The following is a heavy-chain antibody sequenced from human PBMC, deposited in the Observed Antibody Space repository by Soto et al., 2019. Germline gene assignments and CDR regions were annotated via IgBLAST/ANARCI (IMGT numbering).Heavy chain of an antibody. V-gene: IGHV4-59*01. D-gene: IGHD2-21*01. CDR3: AGRRGRHRDQNWFDP. J-gene: IGHJ5*02. Sequence: SETLSLTCTVSGGSISSDYWSWIRQPPGKGLEWIGYIYYSGSTKYNPSLKSRATISVDTCKNQCSLKVSSVTAADTAVYYFAGRRGRHRDQNWFDPWGQGTLVTVSS. CDR2: IYYSGST. CDR1: GGSISSDY.